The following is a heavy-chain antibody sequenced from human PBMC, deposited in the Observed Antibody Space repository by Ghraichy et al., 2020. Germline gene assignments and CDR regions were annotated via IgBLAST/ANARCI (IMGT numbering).Heavy chain of an antibody. CDR3: AKDIVTGTTAYYYGMDV. D-gene: IGHD1-20*01. Sequence: GGSLRLSCAASGFTFDNYAMHWVRQAPGKGLEWVSGISWNSGSIGYADSVKGRFTISRDNAKNSLYLQMNSLRAEDTALYYCAKDIVTGTTAYYYGMDVWGQGTTVTVSS. CDR2: ISWNSGSI. J-gene: IGHJ6*02. CDR1: GFTFDNYA. V-gene: IGHV3-9*01.